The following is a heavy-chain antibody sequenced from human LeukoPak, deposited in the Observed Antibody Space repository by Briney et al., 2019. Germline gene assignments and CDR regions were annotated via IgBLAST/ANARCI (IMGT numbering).Heavy chain of an antibody. V-gene: IGHV3-21*01. CDR2: ISSGSSYI. Sequence: GGSLRLSCAASGFTFSSYSMNWVRQAPGKGLEWVSFISSGSSYIYYADSVKGRFTISRDNAKNSLYLQMNSLRAEDTAVYYCAPSPYDSSGYYYHWGQGTLVTVSS. CDR3: APSPYDSSGYYYH. D-gene: IGHD3-22*01. J-gene: IGHJ5*02. CDR1: GFTFSSYS.